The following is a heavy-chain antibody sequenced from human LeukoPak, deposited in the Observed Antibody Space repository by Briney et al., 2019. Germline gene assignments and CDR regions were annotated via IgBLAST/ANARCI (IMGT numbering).Heavy chain of an antibody. CDR2: IKSDGRT. V-gene: IGHV3-74*01. CDR1: GFTFSNYW. J-gene: IGHJ1*01. CDR3: ARAPSEIGGYYPEYFRH. D-gene: IGHD3-22*01. Sequence: PGGSLRLSCAAAGFTFSNYWMHWVRHAPGRGLVWVSRIKSDGRTNYADSVKGRFTISRDNAKNTVSLQMNSLRAEDTGVYYCARAPSEIGGYYPEYFRHWGQGTLVTVSS.